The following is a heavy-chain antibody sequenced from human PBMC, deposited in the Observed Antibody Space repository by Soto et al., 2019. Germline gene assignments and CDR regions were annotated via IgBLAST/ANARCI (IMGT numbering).Heavy chain of an antibody. J-gene: IGHJ4*02. Sequence: GASVKVSCKASGGTFSSYAISWVRQAPGQGLEWMGGIIPIFGTANYAQKFQGRVTITADKSTSTAYMELSSLRSEDTAVYYCARVMDCSGGSCYEDYWGQGTLVTVSS. CDR2: IIPIFGTA. D-gene: IGHD2-15*01. V-gene: IGHV1-69*06. CDR1: GGTFSSYA. CDR3: ARVMDCSGGSCYEDY.